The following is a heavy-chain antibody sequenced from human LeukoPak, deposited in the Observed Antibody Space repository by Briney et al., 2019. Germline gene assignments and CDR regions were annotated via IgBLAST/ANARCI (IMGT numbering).Heavy chain of an antibody. Sequence: ASVKVSCKASGYTFTSYGLSWVRQAPGQGLEWMGWISAYNGNTNYAQKLQGRVTMTTDTSTSTAYMELRSLRSDDTAVYYCKISPYGSGAFDIWGQGTMVTVSS. CDR2: ISAYNGNT. D-gene: IGHD3-10*01. V-gene: IGHV1-18*01. J-gene: IGHJ3*02. CDR1: GYTFTSYG. CDR3: KISPYGSGAFDI.